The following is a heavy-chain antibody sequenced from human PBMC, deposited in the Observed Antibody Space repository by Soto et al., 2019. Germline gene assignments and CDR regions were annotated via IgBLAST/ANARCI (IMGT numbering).Heavy chain of an antibody. D-gene: IGHD2-2*01. CDR2: INAGNGNT. Sequence: QVQLVQSGAEVKKPGASVKVSCKASGYTFTSYAMHWVRQAPGQRLEWMGWINAGNGNTKYSQKFQGRVTITRDTSASTAYMELGSLRSEEPAVSYCARDAHQGYWGQGTLVTVSS. J-gene: IGHJ4*02. CDR1: GYTFTSYA. CDR3: ARDAHQGY. V-gene: IGHV1-3*01.